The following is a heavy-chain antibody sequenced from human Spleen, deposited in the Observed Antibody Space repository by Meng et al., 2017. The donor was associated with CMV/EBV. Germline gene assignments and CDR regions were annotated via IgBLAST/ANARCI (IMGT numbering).Heavy chain of an antibody. CDR1: GFIFSSYA. D-gene: IGHD1-26*01. CDR3: ARGGRVGAFDI. Sequence: GGSLRLSCAASGFIFSSYAMSWVRQAPGRGLEWVSGISGSGGDTYYADSVKGRFTISRDNAKDSVYLQMNNLRADDTAIYYCARGGRVGAFDIWGQGTLVTVSS. V-gene: IGHV3-23*01. CDR2: ISGSGGDT. J-gene: IGHJ3*02.